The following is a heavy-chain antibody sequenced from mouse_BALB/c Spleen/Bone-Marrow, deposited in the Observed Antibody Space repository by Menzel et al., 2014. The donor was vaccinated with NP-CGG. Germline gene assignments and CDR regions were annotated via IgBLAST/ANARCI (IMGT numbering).Heavy chain of an antibody. CDR1: GFNIKDTY. CDR2: IDPANGNT. V-gene: IGHV14-3*02. D-gene: IGHD2-4*01. CDR3: ATMITDWHLDV. Sequence: EVQLQQSGAELVKPGASVKLSCTASGFNIKDTYMHWVKQRPEQGLEWIGRIDPANGNTKYDPKFQGKATITADTSSNTAYLQLSSLTSEDTAVYYCATMITDWHLDVWGAGTTVTVSS. J-gene: IGHJ1*01.